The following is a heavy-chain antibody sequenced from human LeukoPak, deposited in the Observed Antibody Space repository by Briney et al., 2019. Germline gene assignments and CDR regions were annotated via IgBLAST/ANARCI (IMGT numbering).Heavy chain of an antibody. V-gene: IGHV3-74*01. D-gene: IGHD4-17*01. CDR2: IKGDGSYT. CDR3: ASQGDSAYGLYN. Sequence: GGSLRLTCAPSVVTQSSYWMHRVRQAPGKGLVWVARIKGDGSYTFYADSVKGRFTISRDNAKNTLYLQMNSLRAEDTAVYYSASQGDSAYGLYNWGQGTLVTVSS. J-gene: IGHJ4*02. CDR1: VVTQSSYW.